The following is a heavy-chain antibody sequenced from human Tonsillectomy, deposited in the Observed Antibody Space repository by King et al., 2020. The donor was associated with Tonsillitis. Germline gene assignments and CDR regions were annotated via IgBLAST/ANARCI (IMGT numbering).Heavy chain of an antibody. V-gene: IGHV3-30*02. CDR2: IRDDGSNR. Sequence: VQLVESGGGVVQPGGSLRLSCAASGFTFSHYGMHWVRQAPGKGLEWVAFIRDDGSNRQYVDSVKGRFTISRDNSKNTLDLQMNSLRAEDTAVYYCAGMVYAGDYWGQGNLVTVSS. J-gene: IGHJ4*02. D-gene: IGHD2-8*01. CDR1: GFTFSHYG. CDR3: AGMVYAGDY.